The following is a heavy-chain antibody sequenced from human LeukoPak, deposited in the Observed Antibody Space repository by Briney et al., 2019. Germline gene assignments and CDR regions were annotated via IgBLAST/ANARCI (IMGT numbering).Heavy chain of an antibody. Sequence: ASVKVSCKASGYTFSSYAISWVRQAPGQGLEWMGRINPNSGGTNYAQKFQGRVTMTRDTSISTAYMELSRLRSDDTAVYYCARDPLGYCSGGSCYSDYYYGMDVWGQGTTVTVSS. D-gene: IGHD2-15*01. J-gene: IGHJ6*02. CDR1: GYTFSSYA. V-gene: IGHV1-2*06. CDR2: INPNSGGT. CDR3: ARDPLGYCSGGSCYSDYYYGMDV.